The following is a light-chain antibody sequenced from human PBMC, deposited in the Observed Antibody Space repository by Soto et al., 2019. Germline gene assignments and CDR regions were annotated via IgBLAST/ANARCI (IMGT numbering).Light chain of an antibody. CDR1: QDIRNN. Sequence: DIQMTQSPSSLSTSVGDSVAITCQASQDIRNNLNWYQQKQGKAPKPLIYGASNLETGVPSRFSGSGSGTDFTLTISSLQPEDVATYYCRQFDELPRTFGQGTKLEIK. J-gene: IGKJ2*01. V-gene: IGKV1-33*01. CDR2: GAS. CDR3: RQFDELPRT.